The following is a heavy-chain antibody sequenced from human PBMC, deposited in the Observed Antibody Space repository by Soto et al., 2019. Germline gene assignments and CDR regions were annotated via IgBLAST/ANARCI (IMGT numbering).Heavy chain of an antibody. CDR1: GWYINTYC. D-gene: IGHD5-12*01. V-gene: IGHV4-59*08. Sequence: SETLSLTSPVSGWYINTYCWSWIRQPPGKGLEWIGYIYYRANPNYNPSLKSRVTISQDTSKNQFSLKLSSVTAADTAVYYCARHYGDGYDYVDYWGQGTLVTVSS. CDR2: IYYRANP. CDR3: ARHYGDGYDYVDY. J-gene: IGHJ4*02.